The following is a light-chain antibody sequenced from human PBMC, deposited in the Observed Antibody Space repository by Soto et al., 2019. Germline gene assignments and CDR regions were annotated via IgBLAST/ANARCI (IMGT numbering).Light chain of an antibody. CDR3: QQRNNWPPEIT. J-gene: IGKJ5*01. V-gene: IGKV3-11*01. CDR1: QCVSIY. CDR2: DAS. Sequence: EIVLTQSPATLSLSPGERATLSCRASQCVSIYLAWYQQKPGQAPRLPIFDASNRATGIPARFSGSGSGTDFTLTISSLEPEDFAVYYCQQRNNWPPEITFGQGTRLEIK.